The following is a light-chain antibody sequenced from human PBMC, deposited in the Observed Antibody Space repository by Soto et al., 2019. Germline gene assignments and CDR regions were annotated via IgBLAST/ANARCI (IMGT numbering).Light chain of an antibody. CDR3: CSYAGSSTFYV. V-gene: IGLV2-23*02. J-gene: IGLJ1*01. CDR1: SSDVGSYNL. Sequence: QSVLTQPASVSGSPGQSITMSSTGTSSDVGSYNLVSWYQQHPGKAPKLMIYEVSKRPSGVSNRFSGSKSGNTASLTISGLQAEDEADYYCCSYAGSSTFYVFGTGTKVTVL. CDR2: EVS.